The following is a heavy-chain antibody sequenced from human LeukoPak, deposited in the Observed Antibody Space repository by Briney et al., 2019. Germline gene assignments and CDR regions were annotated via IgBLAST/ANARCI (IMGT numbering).Heavy chain of an antibody. J-gene: IGHJ6*02. CDR2: IYHSGST. V-gene: IGHV4-38-2*02. D-gene: IGHD3-10*01. Sequence: NPSETLSLTCTVSGYSISSGYYWGWIRQPPGKGLEWIGSIYHSGSTYYNPSLKSRVTISVDTSKNQFSLKLSSVTAADTAVYYCASYRWFGGNYYGMDVWGQGTTVTVSS. CDR3: ASYRWFGGNYYGMDV. CDR1: GYSISSGYY.